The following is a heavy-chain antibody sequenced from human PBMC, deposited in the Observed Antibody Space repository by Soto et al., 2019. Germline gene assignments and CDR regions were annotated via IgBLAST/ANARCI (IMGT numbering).Heavy chain of an antibody. CDR3: ARGFTTVVTVDY. D-gene: IGHD4-17*01. Sequence: PSETLSLTCTVSGGSISSTNYYWGWIRQPPGKGLEWIGSIYYSGSTYHNPSLKSRVTISVDTSKNQFSLKLSSVTAADTAVYYCARGFTTVVTVDYWGQGTLVTVSS. V-gene: IGHV4-39*01. J-gene: IGHJ4*02. CDR2: IYYSGST. CDR1: GGSISSTNYY.